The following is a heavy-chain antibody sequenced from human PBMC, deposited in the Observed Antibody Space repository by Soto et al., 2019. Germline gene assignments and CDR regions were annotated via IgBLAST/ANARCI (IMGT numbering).Heavy chain of an antibody. D-gene: IGHD1-26*01. CDR3: AKDDSGSYPYYYYGMDV. J-gene: IGHJ6*02. CDR2: ISYDGSNK. Sequence: QVQLVESGGGVVQPGRSLRLSCAASGFTFSSYGMHWVRQAPGKGLEWVAVISYDGSNKYYADSVKGRFTISRDNSKNPLYLQMNSLRAEDTAVYYCAKDDSGSYPYYYYGMDVWGQGTTVTVSS. CDR1: GFTFSSYG. V-gene: IGHV3-30*18.